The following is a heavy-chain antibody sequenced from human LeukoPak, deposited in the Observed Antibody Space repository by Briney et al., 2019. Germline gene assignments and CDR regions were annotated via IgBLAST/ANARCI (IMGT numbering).Heavy chain of an antibody. D-gene: IGHD6-19*01. CDR3: AAAYSSGWYQFDY. CDR2: ISGSGGST. J-gene: IGHJ4*02. CDR1: GFTFSDYY. V-gene: IGHV3-23*01. Sequence: GGSLRLSCAASGFTFSDYYMSWIRQAPGKGLEWVSAISGSGGSTYYADSVKGRFTISRDNSKNTLYLQMNSLRAEDTAVYYCAAAYSSGWYQFDYWGQGTLVTVSS.